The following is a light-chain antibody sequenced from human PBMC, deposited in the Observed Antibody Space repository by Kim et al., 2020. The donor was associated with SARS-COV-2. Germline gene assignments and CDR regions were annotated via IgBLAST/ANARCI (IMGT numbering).Light chain of an antibody. J-gene: IGKJ1*01. CDR2: GAS. Sequence: EIVLTQSPVTLSLSPGERATLSSSASQSVTSSYLSWYQQKPGQPPRLIIYGASNRATGIPDRFSGSGSGTDFTLTISRLESEDLAVYYCQQYGTSLRTFGQGTKVEIK. V-gene: IGKV3-20*01. CDR1: QSVTSSY. CDR3: QQYGTSLRT.